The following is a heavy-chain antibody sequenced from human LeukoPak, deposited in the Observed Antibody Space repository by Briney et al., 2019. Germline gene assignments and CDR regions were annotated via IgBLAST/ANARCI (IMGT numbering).Heavy chain of an antibody. D-gene: IGHD6-19*01. CDR2: IYHSGNT. CDR1: GGSISSNNW. CDR3: ASGDSSGWSYEHDY. V-gene: IGHV4-4*02. Sequence: SETLSFTCAVSGGSISSNNWWSWVRQPPGRGLEWIGEIYHSGNTKYNPSLKSRVTISVDKSNNQFSLKLTSVTAADTAVYFCASGDSSGWSYEHDYWGQGTQVTVSS. J-gene: IGHJ4*02.